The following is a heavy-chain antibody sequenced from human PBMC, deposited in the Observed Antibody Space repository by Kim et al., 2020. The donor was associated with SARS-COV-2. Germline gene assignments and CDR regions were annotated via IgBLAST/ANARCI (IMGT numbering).Heavy chain of an antibody. V-gene: IGHV4-34*01. Sequence: SETLSLTCAVYGGSFSNYYWGWIRQPPGKGLEWIGQINHSGSTNYNPSLKSRVTISIDTSKNQFSLNLRSVTAADTAVYYCAKFGLGLWFGSVGWFDPWGQGALVTVSS. CDR1: GGSFSNYY. J-gene: IGHJ5*02. CDR3: AKFGLGLWFGSVGWFDP. CDR2: INHSGST. D-gene: IGHD3-10*01.